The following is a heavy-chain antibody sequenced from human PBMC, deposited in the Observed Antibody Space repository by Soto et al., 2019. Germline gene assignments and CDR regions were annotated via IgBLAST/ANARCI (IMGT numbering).Heavy chain of an antibody. J-gene: IGHJ6*02. CDR3: GRLMDFYYGMDV. CDR2: ISTYNGNT. V-gene: IGHV1-18*01. CDR1: GYTFANYL. D-gene: IGHD3-10*01. Sequence: QVQLVQSGAEVRGPGASVQVSCKASGYTFANYLISWGRQAPGQGLVWMGWISTYNGNTNYARKVQGRVTMPTDTSTATAYMELRSLRYDDTAVYYCGRLMDFYYGMDVWGQGTTVTVSS.